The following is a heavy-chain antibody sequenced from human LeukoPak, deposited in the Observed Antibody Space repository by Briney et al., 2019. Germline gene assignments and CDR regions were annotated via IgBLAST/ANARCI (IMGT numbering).Heavy chain of an antibody. J-gene: IGHJ4*02. D-gene: IGHD3-10*01. CDR2: INSDGSST. Sequence: PGGSLSLSCAASGFTVSSNSMSWVRQAPGKGLEWVSRINSDGSSTSYADSVKGRFTISRDNAKNTLYLQMNSLRAEDTAVYYCARDLDITMVRGGGVDYWGQGTLVTVSS. CDR1: GFTVSSNS. CDR3: ARDLDITMVRGGGVDY. V-gene: IGHV3-74*01.